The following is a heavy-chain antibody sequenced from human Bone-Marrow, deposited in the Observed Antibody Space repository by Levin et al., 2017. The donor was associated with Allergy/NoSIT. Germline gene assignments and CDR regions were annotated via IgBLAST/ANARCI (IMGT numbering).Heavy chain of an antibody. CDR1: GFTFSSYE. D-gene: IGHD3-10*01. J-gene: IGHJ6*03. V-gene: IGHV3-48*03. CDR2: ISSSGSTI. CDR3: ARDPVVQGVGRYYYYYMDV. Sequence: PGGSLRLSCAASGFTFSSYEMNWVRQAPGKGLEWVSYISSSGSTIYYADSVKGRFTISRDNAKNSLYLQMNSLRAEDTAVYYCARDPVVQGVGRYYYYYMDVWGKGTTVTVSS.